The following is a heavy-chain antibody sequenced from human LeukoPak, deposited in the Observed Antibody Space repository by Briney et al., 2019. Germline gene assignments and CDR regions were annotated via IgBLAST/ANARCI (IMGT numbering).Heavy chain of an antibody. Sequence: GGSLRLSCAASGFTCSNYNMNWVRRAPGKGLEWVSYITLSSTTKYYADSVKGRLTISRDNAKNSLYLHMSSLRAEDTAVYYRAREPTYSSSWYTSCDSWGQGTLVTVSS. J-gene: IGHJ5*01. CDR1: GFTCSNYN. D-gene: IGHD6-13*01. CDR2: ITLSSTTK. V-gene: IGHV3-48*01. CDR3: AREPTYSSSWYTSCDS.